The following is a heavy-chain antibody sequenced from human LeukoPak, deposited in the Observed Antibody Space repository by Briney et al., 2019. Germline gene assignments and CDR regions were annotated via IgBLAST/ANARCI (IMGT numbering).Heavy chain of an antibody. J-gene: IGHJ4*02. CDR1: GFAFSDYS. D-gene: IGHD1-1*01. Sequence: GGSLRLSCAASGFAFSDYSMNWVRQAPGKGLEWVSSISSSSSYIFYADSVKGRFTISRDNAKNSLYLQMNSLRVEDTAVYYCARDPRTVRIWGQGTLVTVSS. V-gene: IGHV3-21*01. CDR3: ARDPRTVRI. CDR2: ISSSSSYI.